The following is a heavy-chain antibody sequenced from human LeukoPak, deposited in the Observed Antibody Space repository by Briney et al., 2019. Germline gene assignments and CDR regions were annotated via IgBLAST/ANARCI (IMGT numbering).Heavy chain of an antibody. J-gene: IGHJ4*02. CDR2: IYTSGST. CDR3: AREDNWNYDY. V-gene: IGHV4-61*02. D-gene: IGHD1-7*01. CDR1: GGSISSGSYY. Sequence: SETLSLTCTVSGGSISSGSYYWSWIRQPAGKGLEWIGRIYTSGSTNYNPSLKSRVTISVDTSKNQFSLKLNSVTAADTAVYYCAREDNWNYDYWGQGTLVTVSS.